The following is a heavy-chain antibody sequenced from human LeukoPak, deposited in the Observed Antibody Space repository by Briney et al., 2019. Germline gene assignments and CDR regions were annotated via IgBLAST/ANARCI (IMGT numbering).Heavy chain of an antibody. D-gene: IGHD4-23*01. Sequence: GGSLRLSCAASGFTFSSYGMHWVRQAPGKGLEWVAVIWYDGSNKYYADSVKGRFTISRDNSKNTLYLQMSGLRAEDTAVYYCARETPLKYGMDVWGQGTTVTVSS. CDR2: IWYDGSNK. CDR1: GFTFSSYG. V-gene: IGHV3-33*01. CDR3: ARETPLKYGMDV. J-gene: IGHJ6*02.